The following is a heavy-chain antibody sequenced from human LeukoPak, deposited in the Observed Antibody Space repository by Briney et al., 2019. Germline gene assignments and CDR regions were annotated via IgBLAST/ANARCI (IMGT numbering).Heavy chain of an antibody. Sequence: ASVKVSCKASGYTFTSYYMHWVRQAPGQGLEWMGIINPSGGSTSYAQKFQGRVTMTRDTSTSTVYMELSSLRSEDTAVYYCARDLTAYCSSTSCYPYYYYYYMDVWGKGTTVTVSS. D-gene: IGHD2-2*01. CDR3: ARDLTAYCSSTSCYPYYYYYYMDV. CDR2: INPSGGST. V-gene: IGHV1-46*03. CDR1: GYTFTSYY. J-gene: IGHJ6*03.